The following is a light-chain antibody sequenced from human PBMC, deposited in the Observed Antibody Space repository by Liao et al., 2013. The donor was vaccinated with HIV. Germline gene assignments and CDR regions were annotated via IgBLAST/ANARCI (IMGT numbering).Light chain of an antibody. V-gene: IGLV3-21*01. CDR2: FAS. CDR1: DIRSRS. CDR3: QLWDSSSDHYV. J-gene: IGLJ1*01. Sequence: SSVLTQPPSVSVAPGRTATMTCVGTDIRSRSVHWFQQKPGQAPVLVVYFASDRPSGIPERFSGSDSGNTATLTISRVEAGDEADYYCQLWDSSSDHYVFGTGTKVTVL.